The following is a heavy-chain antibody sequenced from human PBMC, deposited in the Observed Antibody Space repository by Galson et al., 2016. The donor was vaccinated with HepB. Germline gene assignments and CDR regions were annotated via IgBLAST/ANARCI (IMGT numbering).Heavy chain of an antibody. CDR1: KFTFSSYD. D-gene: IGHD6-19*01. V-gene: IGHV3-23*01. J-gene: IGHJ6*02. Sequence: SLRLSCAASKFTFSSYDMNWVRQAPGEGLEWVSQISASGGTTYYAESVKGRFTISRDNSKNTLYLQMNSLRVEDTAVYYCAKDFGYSIGYHQYYYAMDVWGQGTTVTVSS. CDR2: ISASGGTT. CDR3: AKDFGYSIGYHQYYYAMDV.